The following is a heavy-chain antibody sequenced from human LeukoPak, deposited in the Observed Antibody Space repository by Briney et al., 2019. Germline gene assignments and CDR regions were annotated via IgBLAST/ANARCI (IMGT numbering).Heavy chain of an antibody. D-gene: IGHD2-15*01. Sequence: GASVKVSCKASGYTFSDYGITWVRQAPGQGLEWMGRIIPILGIANYAQKFQGRVTITADKSTSTAYMELSSLRSEDTAVYYCARVGRGGYYYYGMDVWGQGTTVTVSS. V-gene: IGHV1-69*04. J-gene: IGHJ6*02. CDR2: IIPILGIA. CDR3: ARVGRGGYYYYGMDV. CDR1: GYTFSDYG.